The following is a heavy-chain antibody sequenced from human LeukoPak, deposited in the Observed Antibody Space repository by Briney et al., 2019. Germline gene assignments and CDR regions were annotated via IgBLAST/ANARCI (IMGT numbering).Heavy chain of an antibody. D-gene: IGHD1-26*01. CDR2: INPNSGGT. V-gene: IGHV1-2*06. CDR3: ARDLSSTSDWELDY. J-gene: IGHJ4*02. CDR1: GYTFTCYF. Sequence: ASVKVSCKASGYTFTCYFMHWVRQAPGQGLEWMGRINPNSGGTESAQTFQGRVTMTMDTSISTAYMDLSRLRSDDTAVYYCARDLSSTSDWELDYWGQGTLVTVSS.